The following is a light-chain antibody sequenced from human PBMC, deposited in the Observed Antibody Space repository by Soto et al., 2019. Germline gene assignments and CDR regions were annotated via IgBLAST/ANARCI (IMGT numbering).Light chain of an antibody. V-gene: IGLV2-23*01. Sequence: QSALTQPASVSVSPGQSITISCTGTSSDVGSYNLVSWYQQHPGKDPKLMIYEGSKRPSGASNRFSGSKSGNTASLTISGLQAEDAADYYCCSDAGSSAVVFGGGTKLTVL. CDR2: EGS. CDR1: SSDVGSYNL. J-gene: IGLJ2*01. CDR3: CSDAGSSAVV.